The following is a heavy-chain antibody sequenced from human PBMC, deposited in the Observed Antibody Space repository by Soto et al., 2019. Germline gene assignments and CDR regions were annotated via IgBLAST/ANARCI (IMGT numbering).Heavy chain of an antibody. CDR3: ARNPDYGDPLGYFDY. V-gene: IGHV4-30-4*01. J-gene: IGHJ4*02. Sequence: PSETLSLTCTFSGGSIISGDYYWSWIRQPPGKGLEWIGYIYYSGSTYYNPSLKSRVTISVDTSKNQFSLKLSSVTAADTAVYYCARNPDYGDPLGYFDYWGQGTLVTVSS. CDR2: IYYSGST. D-gene: IGHD4-17*01. CDR1: GGSIISGDYY.